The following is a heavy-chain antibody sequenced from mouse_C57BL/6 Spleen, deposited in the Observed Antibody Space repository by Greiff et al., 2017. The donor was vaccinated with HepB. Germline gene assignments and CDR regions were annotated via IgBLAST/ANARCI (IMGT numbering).Heavy chain of an antibody. CDR2: IYPGNSDT. Sequence: VQLQQSGTVLARPGASVKMSCKTSGYTFTSYWMHWVKQRPGQGLEWIGAIYPGNSDTSYNQKFKGKAKMPAVTSASTAYMELSSLTNEDSAVYYCTRRDYDTWFAYWGQGTLVTVSA. CDR1: GYTFTSYW. CDR3: TRRDYDTWFAY. V-gene: IGHV1-5*01. J-gene: IGHJ3*01. D-gene: IGHD2-4*01.